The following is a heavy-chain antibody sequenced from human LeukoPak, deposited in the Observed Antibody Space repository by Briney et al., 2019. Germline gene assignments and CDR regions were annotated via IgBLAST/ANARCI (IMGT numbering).Heavy chain of an antibody. J-gene: IGHJ6*03. V-gene: IGHV3-21*04. Sequence: PGGSLRLSCAASGFTFSSYSMNWVRQAPGKGLEWVSSISSSSSYIYYADSVKGRFTISRDNAKNSLYLQMNSLRAEDTAVYYCAKSGRRYCTNGVCYYYYYMDVWGKGTTVTVSS. CDR1: GFTFSSYS. CDR3: AKSGRRYCTNGVCYYYYYMDV. D-gene: IGHD2-8*01. CDR2: ISSSSSYI.